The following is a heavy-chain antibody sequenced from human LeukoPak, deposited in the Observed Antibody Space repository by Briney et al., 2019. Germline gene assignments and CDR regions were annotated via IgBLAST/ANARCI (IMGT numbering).Heavy chain of an antibody. CDR2: INPTGSST. Sequence: ASVRVSCKASGYTFTGYYMYWVRQAPGQGLEWMGVINPTGSSTTYAQKFQGRITVTRDTSTSTVYMELSSLRSEDTAVYYCAREVATNLYGMDVWGQGTTVTVSS. D-gene: IGHD5-12*01. CDR1: GYTFTGYY. CDR3: AREVATNLYGMDV. V-gene: IGHV1-46*01. J-gene: IGHJ6*02.